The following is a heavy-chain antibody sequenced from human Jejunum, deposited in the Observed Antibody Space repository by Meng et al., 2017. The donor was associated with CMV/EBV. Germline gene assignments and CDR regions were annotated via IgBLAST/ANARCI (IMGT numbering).Heavy chain of an antibody. V-gene: IGHV3-30*02. CDR3: AKDSTGYCSGRTCYSDHFDS. J-gene: IGHJ4*01. CDR2: IRNDGTNK. CDR1: GFTFSSYG. D-gene: IGHD2-15*01. Sequence: QVQLVESGGGVVQPGGSLRLSFAASGFTFSSYGMHFVRQAPGKGLEWVAFIRNDGTNKDYADSVRSRFSISRDNSGNTLYLEMNSLRAEDTAMYYCAKDSTGYCSGRTCYSDHFDSWGHGTLVTVSS.